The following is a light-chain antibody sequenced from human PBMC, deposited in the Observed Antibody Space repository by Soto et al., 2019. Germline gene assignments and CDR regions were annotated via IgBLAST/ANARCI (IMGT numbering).Light chain of an antibody. Sequence: MQITQYPSTLSASVGDRVTITCRASQSISSWLAWYQQKPGKAPKLLIYDASSLESGVPSRFSGSGSGTEFTLTISSLQPDDFATYYCQQYNSYSPCTFGQGTKVDIK. CDR2: DAS. V-gene: IGKV1-5*01. CDR3: QQYNSYSPCT. J-gene: IGKJ1*01. CDR1: QSISSW.